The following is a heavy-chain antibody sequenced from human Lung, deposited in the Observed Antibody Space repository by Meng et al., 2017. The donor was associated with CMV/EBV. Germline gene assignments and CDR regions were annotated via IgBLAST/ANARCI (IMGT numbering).Heavy chain of an antibody. CDR3: ARTGCSSSSCYAY. V-gene: IGHV1-3*01. Sequence: QLVYSWAGVKMPGASVKFACKASGYSFTTYAMHWVRQATGQRREWMGWINAGNGNTKYSEKFQSRVTITRDTAASTAYMELSSLRSEDTAVYYCARTGCSSSSCYAYWGQGTLVTVSS. CDR2: INAGNGNT. CDR1: GYSFTTYA. J-gene: IGHJ4*02. D-gene: IGHD2-2*01.